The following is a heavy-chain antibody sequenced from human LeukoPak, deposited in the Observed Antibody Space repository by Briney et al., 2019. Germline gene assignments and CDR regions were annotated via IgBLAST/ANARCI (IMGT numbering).Heavy chain of an antibody. D-gene: IGHD3-16*01. Sequence: SETLSLTCTVSGGSISSSSYYWGWIRQPPGKGLEWIGSIYYSGSTYYNPSLKSRATISVDTSKNQFSLKLSSVTAADTAVYYCARDLGYYVWGSPIPFDIWGQGTMVTVSS. J-gene: IGHJ3*02. CDR1: GGSISSSSYY. V-gene: IGHV4-39*07. CDR3: ARDLGYYVWGSPIPFDI. CDR2: IYYSGST.